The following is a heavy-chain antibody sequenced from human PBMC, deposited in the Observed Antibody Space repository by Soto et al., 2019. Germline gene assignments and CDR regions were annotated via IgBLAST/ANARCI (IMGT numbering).Heavy chain of an antibody. CDR3: ARAGDGLGSYCHQRLVY. D-gene: IGHD3-10*01. V-gene: IGHV1-69*13. CDR2: IIPIFGTA. CDR1: GDTFSSYA. Sequence: SVKVSCKASGDTFSSYAISWVRQAPGQGLEWMGGIIPIFGTANYAQKFQGRVTITADESTSTAYMELSSLRSEDTAVYYCARAGDGLGSYCHQRLVYCVPATLSSVFS. J-gene: IGHJ4*01.